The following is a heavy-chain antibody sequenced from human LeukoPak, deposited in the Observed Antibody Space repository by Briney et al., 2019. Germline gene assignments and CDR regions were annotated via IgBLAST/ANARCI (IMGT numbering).Heavy chain of an antibody. CDR3: AKARIGYSYGIVDN. Sequence: PGGSLRLSCAASGFTFSNYWLSWVRQAPGKGLEWVANIKQDGSEKNYVDSVKGRFTISRDNSKNSLYLQMNSLRTEDTALYHCAKARIGYSYGIVDNWGQGTLVTVSS. CDR1: GFTFSNYW. V-gene: IGHV3-7*05. J-gene: IGHJ4*02. CDR2: IKQDGSEK. D-gene: IGHD5-18*01.